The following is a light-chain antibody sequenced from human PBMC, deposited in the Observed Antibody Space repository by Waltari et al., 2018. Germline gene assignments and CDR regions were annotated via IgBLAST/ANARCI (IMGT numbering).Light chain of an antibody. Sequence: DIQMTQSPSSLSASAGDTVTITCRASQGISTYLNWYQLKPGNAPKRLIYAASSLESGVPSRFSGSGSGTDFTLIISSLQPEDFATYYCLQYNSHPFTFGPGTKLDIK. V-gene: IGKV1-17*01. J-gene: IGKJ3*01. CDR1: QGISTY. CDR3: LQYNSHPFT. CDR2: AAS.